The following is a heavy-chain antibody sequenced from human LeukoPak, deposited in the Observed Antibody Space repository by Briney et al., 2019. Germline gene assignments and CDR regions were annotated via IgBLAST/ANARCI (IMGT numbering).Heavy chain of an antibody. D-gene: IGHD5-18*01. CDR2: IYSDGRT. Sequence: PGGSLRLSCAASRSIISTNYMSWVRQAPGKGLEWVSVIYSDGRTYYADSVKGRFTISRDNAKNSLYLQMNSLRVEDTAVYYCVRADAKKTAMVDYWGRGTLVAVSS. CDR1: RSIISTNY. CDR3: VRADAKKTAMVDY. V-gene: IGHV3-66*01. J-gene: IGHJ4*02.